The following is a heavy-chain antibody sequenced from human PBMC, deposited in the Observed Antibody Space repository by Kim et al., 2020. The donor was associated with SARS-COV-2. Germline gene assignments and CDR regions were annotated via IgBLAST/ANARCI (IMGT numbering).Heavy chain of an antibody. D-gene: IGHD4-4*01. V-gene: IGHV4-59*01. CDR3: PRETIVDKRFDP. Sequence: SETLSLTCTVSGGSISGYYWSLIRQSPGKGLDWIGNIYYSGITKYKPSLKSRVTISVDTSKNQFSLKLISVTAADTAVYYCPRETIVDKRFDPWGQGTLV. CDR1: GGSISGYY. CDR2: IYYSGIT. J-gene: IGHJ5*02.